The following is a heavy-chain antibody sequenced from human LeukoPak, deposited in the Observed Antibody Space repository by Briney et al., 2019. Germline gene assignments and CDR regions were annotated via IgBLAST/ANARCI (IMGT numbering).Heavy chain of an antibody. V-gene: IGHV3-30*02. D-gene: IGHD6-13*01. CDR2: IRSSGSDK. CDR3: AREGGRAAAGRFDC. CDR1: GFTFRSSG. Sequence: GGSLRLSCAASGFTFRSSGMHWVRQAPGKGLEWVTFIRSSGSDKYYVASVKGRFTISRDNSKNTVYLHMNSLRADDTALYYCAREGGRAAAGRFDCWVQATLVAVSS. J-gene: IGHJ4*02.